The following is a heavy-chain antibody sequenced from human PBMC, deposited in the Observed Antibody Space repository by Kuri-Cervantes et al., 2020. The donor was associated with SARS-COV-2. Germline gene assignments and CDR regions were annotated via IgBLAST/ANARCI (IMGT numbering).Heavy chain of an antibody. Sequence: GESLKISCAASGFTFSSYAMSWVRQAPGKGLEWVSAISGSGGSTYYADSVKGRFTISRDNSKNTLYLQMNSLRAEDTAVYYCAKDEGISSVGDYYDFWSGYYGADFQHWGQGTLVTVSS. CDR2: ISGSGGST. J-gene: IGHJ1*01. CDR1: GFTFSSYA. D-gene: IGHD3-3*01. CDR3: AKDEGISSVGDYYDFWSGYYGADFQH. V-gene: IGHV3-23*01.